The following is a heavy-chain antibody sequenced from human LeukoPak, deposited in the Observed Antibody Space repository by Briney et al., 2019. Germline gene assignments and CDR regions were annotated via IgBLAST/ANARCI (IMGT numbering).Heavy chain of an antibody. J-gene: IGHJ4*02. CDR3: ARRSPRGYYFDY. CDR2: INHSGST. Sequence: SETLSLTCAVYGGSFSGYYWSWIRQPPGKGLEWIGEINHSGSTNYNPSLKSRVTISVDTSKNQFSLKLSPVTAADTAVYYCARRSPRGYYFDYWGQGTLVTVSS. V-gene: IGHV4-34*01. CDR1: GGSFSGYY. D-gene: IGHD3-10*01.